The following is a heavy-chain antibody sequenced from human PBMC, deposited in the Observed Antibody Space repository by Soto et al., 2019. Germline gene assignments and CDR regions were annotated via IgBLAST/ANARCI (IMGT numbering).Heavy chain of an antibody. J-gene: IGHJ4*02. CDR1: GFTFHSYI. CDR3: ARDSPSIDY. V-gene: IGHV3-48*01. CDR2: ISSSRSTI. Sequence: GGSLRLPCAAPGFTFHSYIINWVRQAPGEGLELVSYISSSRSTIYYADSVKGRFTISRDNAKNSLYLQMNSLRAEDTAVYYCARDSPSIDYWGQGTLVTVSS.